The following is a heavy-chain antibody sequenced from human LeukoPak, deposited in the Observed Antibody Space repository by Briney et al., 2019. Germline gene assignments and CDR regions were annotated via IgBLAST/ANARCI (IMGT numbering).Heavy chain of an antibody. D-gene: IGHD3-22*01. CDR2: INHSGST. CDR3: ARVVTGYNYYDSSGYTYYFDY. CDR1: GGSFSGYY. J-gene: IGHJ4*01. Sequence: SETLSLTCAVYGGSFSGYYWSWIRQPPGKGLEWIGEINHSGSTNYNPSLKSRVTISVDTSKNQFPLKLSSVTAADTAVYYCARVVTGYNYYDSSGYTYYFDYWGQGTLVTVSS. V-gene: IGHV4-34*01.